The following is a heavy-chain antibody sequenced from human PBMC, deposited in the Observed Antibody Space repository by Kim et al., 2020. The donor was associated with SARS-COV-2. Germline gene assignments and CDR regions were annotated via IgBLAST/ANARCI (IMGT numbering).Heavy chain of an antibody. Sequence: GGSLRLSCAAPGFTFSSYGMHWVRQAPGKGLEWVAVIWYDGSNKYYADSVKGRFTISRDNSKNTLYLQMNSLRAEDTAVYYCARDGYYYDSSFDYWGQGTLVTVSS. J-gene: IGHJ4*02. CDR1: GFTFSSYG. CDR3: ARDGYYYDSSFDY. V-gene: IGHV3-33*01. CDR2: IWYDGSNK. D-gene: IGHD3-22*01.